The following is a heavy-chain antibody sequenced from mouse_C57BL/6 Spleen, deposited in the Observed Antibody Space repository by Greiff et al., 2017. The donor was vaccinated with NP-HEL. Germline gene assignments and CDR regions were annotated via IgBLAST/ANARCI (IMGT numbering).Heavy chain of an antibody. Sequence: EVHLVESGGGLVKPGGSLKLSCAASGFTFSDYGMHWVRQAPEKGLEWVAYISSGSSTIYYADTVKGRFTISRDNAKNTLFLQMTSLRSEDTAMYYCATYDYLGYFDYWGQGTTLTVSS. CDR2: ISSGSSTI. D-gene: IGHD2-4*01. CDR1: GFTFSDYG. J-gene: IGHJ2*01. CDR3: ATYDYLGYFDY. V-gene: IGHV5-17*01.